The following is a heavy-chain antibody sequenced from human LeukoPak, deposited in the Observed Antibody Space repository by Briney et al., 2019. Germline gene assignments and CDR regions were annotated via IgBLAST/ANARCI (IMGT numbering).Heavy chain of an antibody. CDR1: GFTFRNYG. CDR2: IWYDESNK. J-gene: IGHJ4*02. CDR3: ARIFTSGYSADY. Sequence: GGSLRLSCAASGFTFRNYGMHWVRQAPGKGLEWVAVIWYDESNKFYAASVKGRFTISRDTSKNTLYLQMDSLRAEDTVVYYCARIFTSGYSADYWGQGTLVTVSS. D-gene: IGHD3-22*01. V-gene: IGHV3-33*01.